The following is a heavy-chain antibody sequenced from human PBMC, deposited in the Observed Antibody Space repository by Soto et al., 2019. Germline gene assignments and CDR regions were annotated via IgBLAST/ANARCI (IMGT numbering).Heavy chain of an antibody. D-gene: IGHD1-26*01. Sequence: QVQLVESGGGVIQPGRSLRLSCAASGFNFSHYGMHWLRQAPGKGLEWVAVLSYDGSVRASADSVKGRFSISRDDSKNXMYLQMDSLRAEDTAVYYCAKSRLGGTYYYYYGMDVWGQGTTVTVSS. CDR3: AKSRLGGTYYYYYGMDV. V-gene: IGHV3-30*18. CDR2: LSYDGSVR. CDR1: GFNFSHYG. J-gene: IGHJ6*02.